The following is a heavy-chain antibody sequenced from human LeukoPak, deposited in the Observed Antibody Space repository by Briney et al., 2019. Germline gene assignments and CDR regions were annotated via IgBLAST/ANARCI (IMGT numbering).Heavy chain of an antibody. CDR2: ISWDGGST. Sequence: GGSLGPSCAASGFTFDDYAMHWVRQAPGKGLEWVSLISWDGGSTYYADSVKGRFTISRDNSKNSLYLQMNSLRAEDTALYYCAKDTSQYSSGWAFFDYWGQGTLVTVSS. CDR3: AKDTSQYSSGWAFFDY. CDR1: GFTFDDYA. J-gene: IGHJ4*02. V-gene: IGHV3-43D*03. D-gene: IGHD6-19*01.